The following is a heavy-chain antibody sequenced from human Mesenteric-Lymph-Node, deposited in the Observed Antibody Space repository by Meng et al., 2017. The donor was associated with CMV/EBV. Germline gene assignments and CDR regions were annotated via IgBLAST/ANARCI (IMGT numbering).Heavy chain of an antibody. J-gene: IGHJ1*01. CDR1: GFPFSNYD. CDR2: IRYDGNDK. CDR3: ATRYCSDTTCPSDYFQH. Sequence: GGSLRLSCAASGFPFSNYDMHWVRQTPGKGPEWVAFIRYDGNDKYYADSVKGRFTISRDNSKNTLSLQMISLRPEDTALYYCATRYCSDTTCPSDYFQHWGQGTLVTVSS. V-gene: IGHV3-30*02. D-gene: IGHD2-2*01.